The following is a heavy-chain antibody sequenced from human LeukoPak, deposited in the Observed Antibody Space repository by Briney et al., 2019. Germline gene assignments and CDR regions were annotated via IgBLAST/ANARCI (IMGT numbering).Heavy chain of an antibody. CDR2: IIPIFGTA. CDR3: ARALPYYYDSSGSGYFDS. J-gene: IGHJ5*01. CDR1: VGTFSSYA. D-gene: IGHD3-22*01. V-gene: IGHV1-69*05. Sequence: SVNVSCKASVGTFSSYAISWVRQAPAQGLELMGGIIPIFGTANYAQKFQGKVTITTDESTSTAYMELSSLRYEDTAVYYCARALPYYYDSSGSGYFDSWGQGTLVTVSS.